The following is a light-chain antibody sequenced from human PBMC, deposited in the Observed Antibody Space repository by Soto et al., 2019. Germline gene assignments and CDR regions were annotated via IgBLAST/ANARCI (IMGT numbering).Light chain of an antibody. CDR1: SSNIGANYD. CDR3: QSYDSSLSGYV. V-gene: IGLV1-40*01. J-gene: IGLJ1*01. CDR2: GNS. Sequence: QSVLTQPPSVSGDPGQRVTISCTGSSSNIGANYDVHWYQHLPGTAPKLLIYGNSNRPSGVPDRFSGSKSGTSASLAITGLQAEDEADYYCQSYDSSLSGYVVGTGTKVTVL.